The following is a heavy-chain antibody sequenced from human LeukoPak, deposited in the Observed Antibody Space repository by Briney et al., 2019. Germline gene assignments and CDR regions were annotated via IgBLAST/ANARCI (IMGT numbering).Heavy chain of an antibody. CDR3: AQRRVVTGFDY. V-gene: IGHV3-23*01. D-gene: IGHD2-21*02. J-gene: IGHJ4*02. Sequence: GGSLRLSCAASGFTFSSYAMSWVRQPPGKGLEWVSAISGSGGSTYYADSVKGRFTISRDNSKNTLYLQMNSLRAEDTAVYYCAQRRVVTGFDYWGQGTLVTVSS. CDR2: ISGSGGST. CDR1: GFTFSSYA.